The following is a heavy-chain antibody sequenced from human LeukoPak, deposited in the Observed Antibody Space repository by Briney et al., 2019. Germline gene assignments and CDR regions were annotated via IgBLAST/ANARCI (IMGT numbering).Heavy chain of an antibody. V-gene: IGHV3-30*18. CDR1: GFTFSSYG. CDR3: ANEWELGSFDY. CDR2: ISYDGSNK. Sequence: GGSLRLSCAASGFTFSSYGMHWVRQAPGKGLEWVAVISYDGSNKYYADSVKGRFTISRDNSKNTLYLQMNNLRAEDTAVYYCANEWELGSFDYWGQGTLVTVSS. D-gene: IGHD1-26*01. J-gene: IGHJ4*02.